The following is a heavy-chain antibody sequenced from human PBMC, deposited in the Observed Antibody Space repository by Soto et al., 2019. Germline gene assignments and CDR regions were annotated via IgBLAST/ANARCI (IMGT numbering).Heavy chain of an antibody. D-gene: IGHD6-19*01. Sequence: ASVKVSCKASGYIFTAYSMHWVRQAPGQGLEWVGWFNPNSGDTIYAQKFQGRVTLTGDTSISTAYMELYSLTSDDTAVYYCAREASAVISLDYWGQGTLVTISS. V-gene: IGHV1-2*02. CDR2: FNPNSGDT. J-gene: IGHJ4*02. CDR3: AREASAVISLDY. CDR1: GYIFTAYS.